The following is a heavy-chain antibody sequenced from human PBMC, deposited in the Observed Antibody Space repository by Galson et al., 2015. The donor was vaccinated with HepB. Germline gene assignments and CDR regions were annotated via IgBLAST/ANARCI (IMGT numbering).Heavy chain of an antibody. Sequence: SLRLSCAATGFTFNNVWMNWVRQAPGKGLEWVGRIKSKTDGGTTEYAAPVKGRFTISRDNSKNTLYLQMNSLNPEDTGVYYCADEGQSCNSVNCIDPWGQGTLVTVSS. CDR3: ADEGQSCNSVNCIDP. D-gene: IGHD2/OR15-2a*01. V-gene: IGHV3-15*01. CDR1: GFTFNNVW. CDR2: IKSKTDGGTT. J-gene: IGHJ5*02.